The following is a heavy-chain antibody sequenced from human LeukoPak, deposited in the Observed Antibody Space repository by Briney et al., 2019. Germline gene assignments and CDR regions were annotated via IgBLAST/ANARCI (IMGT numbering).Heavy chain of an antibody. CDR3: ARGNDFWSGYYDAFDI. J-gene: IGHJ3*02. Sequence: GGSLRLSCTASGFTFSGFSMNWVRQAPGKGLEWVSSISSSSSNIYYADSVKGRFTISRDNAKNSLYLQMNSLRAEDTAVYYCARGNDFWSGYYDAFDIWGQGTMVTVSS. CDR2: ISSSSSNI. CDR1: GFTFSGFS. V-gene: IGHV3-21*01. D-gene: IGHD3-3*01.